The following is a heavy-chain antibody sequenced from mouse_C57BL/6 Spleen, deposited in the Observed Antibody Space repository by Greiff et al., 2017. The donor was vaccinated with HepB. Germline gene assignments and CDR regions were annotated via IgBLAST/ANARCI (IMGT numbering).Heavy chain of an antibody. J-gene: IGHJ3*01. CDR2: ISSGSSTI. CDR1: GFTFSDYG. V-gene: IGHV5-17*01. D-gene: IGHD1-1*01. Sequence: EVQGVESGGGLVKPGGSLKLSCAASGFTFSDYGMHWVRQAPEKGLEWVAYISSGSSTIYYADTVKGRFTISRDNAKNTLFLQMTSLRSEDTAMYYCAGSYGSSPAWFAYWGQGTLVTVSA. CDR3: AGSYGSSPAWFAY.